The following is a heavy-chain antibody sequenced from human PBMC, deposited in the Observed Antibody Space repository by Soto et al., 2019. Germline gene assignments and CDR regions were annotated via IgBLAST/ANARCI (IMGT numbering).Heavy chain of an antibody. J-gene: IGHJ4*02. CDR3: ARELNTESSAYYSFAF. Sequence: QVQLVQSGPEVRMPGASVKVSCKTSGYTFTAYGLAWLRQAPGQRPEWMGWVSTNDDRTNYAQKFQGRVTMTTDRSTTITSMELRSPRADDTAVFYCARELNTESSAYYSFAFWGQGTLVTVSS. CDR1: GYTFTAYG. D-gene: IGHD3-22*01. V-gene: IGHV1-18*01. CDR2: VSTNDDRT.